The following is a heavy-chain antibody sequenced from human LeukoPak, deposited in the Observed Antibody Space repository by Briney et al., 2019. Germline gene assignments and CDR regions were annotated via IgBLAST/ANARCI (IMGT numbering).Heavy chain of an antibody. CDR1: GGSFSGYY. V-gene: IGHV4-34*01. CDR2: INHSGST. D-gene: IGHD6-13*01. CDR3: ARAAVTDRRLGSSWPLIGGYWYFDL. J-gene: IGHJ2*01. Sequence: SETLSLTCAVYGGSFSGYYWSWIRQPPGKGLEWIGEINHSGSTNYNPSLKGRVTISVDTSKNQFSLKLSSVTAADTAVYYCARAAVTDRRLGSSWPLIGGYWYFDLWGRGTLVTVSS.